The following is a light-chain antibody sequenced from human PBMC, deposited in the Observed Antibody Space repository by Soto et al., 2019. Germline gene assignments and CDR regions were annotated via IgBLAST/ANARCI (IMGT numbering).Light chain of an antibody. CDR1: QTVGSK. Sequence: EIVMTQSPATLSVSPGERATLYCRASQTVGSKLAWYQQKPGQVPRLLIHGASTRATGIPARFSGSGSGTEFTLTISSLQSEDFDVYYCQQYNKWPRTFGQGTRVEI. CDR2: GAS. V-gene: IGKV3-15*01. CDR3: QQYNKWPRT. J-gene: IGKJ1*01.